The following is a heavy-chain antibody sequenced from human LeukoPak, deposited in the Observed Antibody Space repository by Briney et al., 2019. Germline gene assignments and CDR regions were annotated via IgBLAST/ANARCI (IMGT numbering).Heavy chain of an antibody. D-gene: IGHD3-10*01. Sequence: GGSLRLSCAASGFIFSSYSMNWVRQAPGKGLEGIAYISSSSDTIYYADSVKGRFTISRDNAKNSLYLQKNSLRAEDTAVYYCARQEGSGSYYTIDYWGQGTLVTVSS. V-gene: IGHV3-48*01. CDR3: ARQEGSGSYYTIDY. CDR2: ISSSSDTI. CDR1: GFIFSSYS. J-gene: IGHJ4*02.